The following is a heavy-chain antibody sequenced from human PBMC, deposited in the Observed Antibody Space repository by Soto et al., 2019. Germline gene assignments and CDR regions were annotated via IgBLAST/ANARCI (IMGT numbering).Heavy chain of an antibody. D-gene: IGHD5-18*01. J-gene: IGHJ3*01. Sequence: PGESLKISCKGSGYSFTSYWINWVRQMPVKGLEWMGTIDPSDSYINYSPSFQGHVTISADKSISTAYLQWNSLKASDTAIYYCARSREYSFGYKSPFDVWGQGTTVTVSS. CDR3: ARSREYSFGYKSPFDV. CDR1: GYSFTSYW. V-gene: IGHV5-10-1*01. CDR2: IDPSDSYI.